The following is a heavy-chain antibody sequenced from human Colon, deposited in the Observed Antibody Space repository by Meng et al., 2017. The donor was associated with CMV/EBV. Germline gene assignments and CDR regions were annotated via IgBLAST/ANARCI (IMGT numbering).Heavy chain of an antibody. Sequence: LRLSCNVSGGSISSSRYYWGWIRQPPGKGLEWIASIYYSGAYFNNPSLKSRVTISIDTSKNHVSLQMTSVTAADTAVYYCVRDGFRFLDAVNGFDIWGLGTMVTVSS. D-gene: IGHD3-3*01. CDR2: IYYSGAY. CDR1: GGSISSSRYY. CDR3: VRDGFRFLDAVNGFDI. V-gene: IGHV4-39*07. J-gene: IGHJ3*02.